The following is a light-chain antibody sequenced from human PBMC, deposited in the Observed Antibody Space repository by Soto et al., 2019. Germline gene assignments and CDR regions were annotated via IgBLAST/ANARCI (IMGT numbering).Light chain of an antibody. V-gene: IGKV3-20*01. CDR1: QSLTNSF. J-gene: IGKJ5*01. CDR2: DTS. Sequence: EAVLTQTPGTLALPPGARATLSPRPSQSLTNSFIAWYQQKPGQAPRLLIYDTSSRATGIPDRFSGSGSGTDFTLTISRLEPEDFAVFFCQQYGTSEIIFGQGTRLEIK. CDR3: QQYGTSEII.